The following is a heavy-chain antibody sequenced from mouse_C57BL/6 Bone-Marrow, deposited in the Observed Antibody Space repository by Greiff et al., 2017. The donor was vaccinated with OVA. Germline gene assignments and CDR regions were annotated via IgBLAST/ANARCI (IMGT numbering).Heavy chain of an antibody. Sequence: VMLVESGGDLVKPGGSLKLSCAASGFTFSSYGMSWVRQTPDKRLEWVATISSGGSYTYYPDSVKGRFTLSRDNAKNTLYLQMSSLESEDTAMYYCARHLDGYYSYLDYWGQGTTLTVSS. CDR2: ISSGGSYT. CDR3: ARHLDGYYSYLDY. V-gene: IGHV5-6*01. J-gene: IGHJ2*01. D-gene: IGHD2-3*01. CDR1: GFTFSSYG.